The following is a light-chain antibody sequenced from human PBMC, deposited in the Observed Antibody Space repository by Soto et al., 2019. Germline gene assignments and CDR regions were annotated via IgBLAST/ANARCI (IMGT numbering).Light chain of an antibody. CDR1: SGSIASNF. J-gene: IGLJ3*02. CDR3: KSNDGSNHGM. Sequence: NFMLAQPHSVSEAPGKTVNISCTRSSGSIASNFVQWYQQRPGSAPNTVIFEDDQRATGVPARFSGSIDRSSNSASLTISGLKAEDEADYYCKSNDGSNHGMFGGGTKLTVL. CDR2: EDD. V-gene: IGLV6-57*04.